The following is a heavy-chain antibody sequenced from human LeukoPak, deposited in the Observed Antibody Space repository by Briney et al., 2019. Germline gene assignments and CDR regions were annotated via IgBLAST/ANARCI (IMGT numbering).Heavy chain of an antibody. D-gene: IGHD6-13*01. CDR3: ARDLPPYSSSWYGFDY. CDR1: GDTFTGYY. Sequence: ASVKVSCKTSGDTFTGYYMHWVRQAPGQGLEWMGWINPNSGGTNYAQKFQGRVTMTRDTSISTAYMELSRLRSDDTAVYYCARDLPPYSSSWYGFDYWGQGTLVTVSS. CDR2: INPNSGGT. V-gene: IGHV1-2*02. J-gene: IGHJ4*02.